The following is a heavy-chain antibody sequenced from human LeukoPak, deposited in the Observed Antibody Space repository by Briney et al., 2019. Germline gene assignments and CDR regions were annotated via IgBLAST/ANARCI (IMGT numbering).Heavy chain of an antibody. CDR2: IYPNSGGT. Sequence: ASVKVSCKASGYTFTGQFIHWVRQAPRQGLECMGWIYPNSGGTNYAQSFQGRVTMTRDTSISTAYMELTRLSPDDAAVYFCASGSQYFFDYWGQGTLVTVSS. V-gene: IGHV1-2*02. CDR3: ASGSQYFFDY. CDR1: GYTFTGQF. D-gene: IGHD1-26*01. J-gene: IGHJ4*02.